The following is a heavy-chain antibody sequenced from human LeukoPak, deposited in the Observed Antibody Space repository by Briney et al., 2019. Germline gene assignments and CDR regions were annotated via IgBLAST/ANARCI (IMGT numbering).Heavy chain of an antibody. CDR1: GFTFSSYA. CDR3: AKSCRTFGSSGFYHFDY. CDR2: ISSYGGST. V-gene: IGHV3-64*01. Sequence: GGSLRLSCAASGFTFSSYAMHWVRQAPGKGLEYISSISSYGGSTNYANSVKGRFTISRNNPKNTLFLQMASLRAEDMPVYFFAKSCRTFGSSGFYHFDYWGPGTLVTVSS. D-gene: IGHD3-22*01. J-gene: IGHJ4*02.